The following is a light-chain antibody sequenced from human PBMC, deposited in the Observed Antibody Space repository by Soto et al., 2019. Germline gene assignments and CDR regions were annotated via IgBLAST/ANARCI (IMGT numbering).Light chain of an antibody. CDR1: SSDVGRYNY. J-gene: IGLJ2*01. CDR3: SSYTSSSTLVV. V-gene: IGLV2-14*01. Sequence: QSALTQPASVSGSPGQSITISCTGTSSDVGRYNYVSWYQQHPGKAPKLMIYDVNNRPSGVSNRFSGSKSGNTASLTISGLQAEDEADYYCSSYTSSSTLVVFGGGTKRTAL. CDR2: DVN.